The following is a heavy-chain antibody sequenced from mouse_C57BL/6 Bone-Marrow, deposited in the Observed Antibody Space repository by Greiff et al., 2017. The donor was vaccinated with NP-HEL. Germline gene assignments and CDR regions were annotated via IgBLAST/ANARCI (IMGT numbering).Heavy chain of an antibody. V-gene: IGHV1-64*01. CDR3: ARWAVVATKDY. D-gene: IGHD1-1*01. CDR1: GYTFTSYW. J-gene: IGHJ2*01. Sequence: QVQLKQPGAELVKPGASVKLSCKASGYTFTSYWMHWVKQRPGQGLEWIGMIHPNSGSTNYNEKFKSKATLTVDKSSSTAYMQLSSLTSEDSAVYYCARWAVVATKDYWGQGTTLTVSS. CDR2: IHPNSGST.